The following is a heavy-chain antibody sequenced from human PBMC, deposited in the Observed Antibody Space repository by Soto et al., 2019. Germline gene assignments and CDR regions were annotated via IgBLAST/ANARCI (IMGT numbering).Heavy chain of an antibody. V-gene: IGHV3-33*01. J-gene: IGHJ2*01. Sequence: QVQLVESGGGVVQPGRSLRLSCAASGFTFRNYGMHWVRQAPGKGLEWVAVIWYDGSNTYYADSVKGRFTISRDNSKNTLNLQMNGLRAEDTAVYACTRDVSSRYFDLWGRGSLVTVFS. CDR3: TRDVSSRYFDL. CDR1: GFTFRNYG. CDR2: IWYDGSNT.